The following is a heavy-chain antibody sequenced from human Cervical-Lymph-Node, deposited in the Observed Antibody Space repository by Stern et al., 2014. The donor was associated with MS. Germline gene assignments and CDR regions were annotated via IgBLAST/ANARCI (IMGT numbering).Heavy chain of an antibody. J-gene: IGHJ4*02. CDR1: GFTFSSYA. CDR2: ISGSGGST. D-gene: IGHD5-12*01. V-gene: IGHV3-23*04. CDR3: ANNIVATQDFDY. Sequence: EVHLVESGGGLVQPGGSLRLSCAASGFTFSSYAMSWVRQAPGKGLEWVSAISGSGGSTYYADSVKGRFTISRDNSKNTLYLQMNSLRAEDTAVYYCANNIVATQDFDYWGQGTLVTVSS.